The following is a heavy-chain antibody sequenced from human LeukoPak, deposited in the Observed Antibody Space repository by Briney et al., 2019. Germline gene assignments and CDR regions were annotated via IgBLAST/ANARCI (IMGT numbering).Heavy chain of an antibody. CDR2: IKQDGTEK. V-gene: IGHV3-7*05. D-gene: IGHD5-18*01. J-gene: IGHJ3*02. CDR3: ARDLEGYSYTDDAFDI. Sequence: GESLRLSCAASGFTFSSYWMSWVRQAPGKGLEWVANIKQDGTEKYYGDSVKGRFTISRENAKNSLYLQTNSLRAEDTAVYYCARDLEGYSYTDDAFDIWGQGTMVTVSS. CDR1: GFTFSSYW.